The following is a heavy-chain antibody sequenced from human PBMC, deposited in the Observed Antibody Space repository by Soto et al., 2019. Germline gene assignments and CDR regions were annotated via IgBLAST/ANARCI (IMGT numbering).Heavy chain of an antibody. CDR3: TTDPEGYSGYDTDEGWFDP. CDR1: GFTFSNAW. D-gene: IGHD5-12*01. Sequence: EVQLLESGGGLVKPGGSLRLSCAASGFTFSNAWMSWVRQAPGKGLEWVGRIKSKTDGGTTDYAAPVKGRFTISRDDSKNTLYLQMNSLKTEDTAVYYCTTDPEGYSGYDTDEGWFDPWGQGTLVTVSS. J-gene: IGHJ5*02. CDR2: IKSKTDGGTT. V-gene: IGHV3-15*01.